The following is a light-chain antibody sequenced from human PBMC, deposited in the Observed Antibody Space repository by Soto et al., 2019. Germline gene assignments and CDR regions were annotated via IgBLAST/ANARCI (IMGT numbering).Light chain of an antibody. V-gene: IGKV3-11*01. J-gene: IGKJ4*01. CDR3: QQRGNWPVT. CDR2: DTT. CDR1: QSVKSN. Sequence: IVLTQSPATLSLSPGERATLSCRASQSVKSNVAWYQLKPGQSPRLLILDTTNRATGTPARFSGSGSGTDFTLTISRLEPEDFAVYYCQQRGNWPVTFGGGTKVEI.